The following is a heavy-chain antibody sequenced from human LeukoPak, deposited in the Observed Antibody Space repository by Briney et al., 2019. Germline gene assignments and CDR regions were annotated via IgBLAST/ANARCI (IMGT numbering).Heavy chain of an antibody. CDR1: GASYNAYY. CDR3: AVGITILGVAASFDS. D-gene: IGHD3-3*01. Sequence: PSETLSLTCAVYGASYNAYYWSWIRQPPGKGLEWIGDIDHRGTATYNPSLKSRLTMSADASKNQFSLKLNSVTDADTAVYYCAVGITILGVAASFDSWGQGNLVIVSS. V-gene: IGHV4-34*01. J-gene: IGHJ4*02. CDR2: IDHRGTA.